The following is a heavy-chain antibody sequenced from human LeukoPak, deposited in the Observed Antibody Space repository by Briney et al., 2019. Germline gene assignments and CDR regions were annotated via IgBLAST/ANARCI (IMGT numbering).Heavy chain of an antibody. CDR2: IHYTGAT. J-gene: IGHJ4*02. Sequence: SETLSLTCAVYGGSITGYYWSWIRRTPGRGLEWVGEIHYTGATSYNPSLKSRATISTDTSKNQFSLRLSSVTAADTAVYYCARGNILTGYCFDFWGQGALVTVSS. V-gene: IGHV4-34*01. CDR3: ARGNILTGYCFDF. D-gene: IGHD3-9*01. CDR1: GGSITGYY.